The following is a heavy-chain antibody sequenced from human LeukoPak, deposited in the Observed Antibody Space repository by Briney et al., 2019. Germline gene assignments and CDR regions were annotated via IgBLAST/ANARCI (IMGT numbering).Heavy chain of an antibody. J-gene: IGHJ4*02. V-gene: IGHV3-64D*06. CDR2: MSSYGGST. Sequence: PGRSLRLSCSASGLTFSNYPMYWVRKAPGKGLEYVSGMSSYGGSTYYADSVKGRFTISRDNSKNTLYLQMSSLRAEDTAVYYCVKDLRVGGDYWGQGTLVTVSS. D-gene: IGHD3-16*01. CDR3: VKDLRVGGDY. CDR1: GLTFSNYP.